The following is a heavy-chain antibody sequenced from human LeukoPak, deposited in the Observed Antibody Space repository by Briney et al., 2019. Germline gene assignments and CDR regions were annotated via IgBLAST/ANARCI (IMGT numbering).Heavy chain of an antibody. J-gene: IGHJ5*02. CDR3: ARDLGGSDSSEDWFDP. CDR1: GDSISSGSYY. D-gene: IGHD1-26*01. V-gene: IGHV4-61*02. Sequence: SETLSLTCTVSGDSISSGSYYWSWIRQPAGEGLEWIGRIYSSGRTYYSPSLKSRVTISVDTSRNQFSLRLSSVTAADTAVYYCARDLGGSDSSEDWFDPWGQGTLVTVSS. CDR2: IYSSGRT.